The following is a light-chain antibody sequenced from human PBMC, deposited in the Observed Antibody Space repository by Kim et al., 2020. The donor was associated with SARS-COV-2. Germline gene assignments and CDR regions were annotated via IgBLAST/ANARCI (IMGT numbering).Light chain of an antibody. J-gene: IGLJ3*02. CDR1: NIGSKS. V-gene: IGLV3-21*04. CDR2: YDS. Sequence: SYELTQPPSVSVAPGKTARLTCGGNNIGSKSVHWYQQKPGQAPVLVIYYDSDRPSGIPERFSGSNSGNTATLTISRVEAGDEADYYCQVWDSSSDHRGVFGGGTQRTVL. CDR3: QVWDSSSDHRGV.